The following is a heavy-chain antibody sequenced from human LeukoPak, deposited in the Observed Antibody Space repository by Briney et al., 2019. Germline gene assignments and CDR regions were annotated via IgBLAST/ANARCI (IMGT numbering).Heavy chain of an antibody. J-gene: IGHJ4*02. CDR3: ARVQGSPY. V-gene: IGHV3-23*01. Sequence: TGGSLRLSCVASGFTFSTYAMSWVRQAPGKGLEWVSVISGSGGSTYYADSVKGRFTVSRDNAKNSLYLHINSLRAEDTAVYYCARVQGSPYWGQGTLVTVSS. CDR2: ISGSGGST. CDR1: GFTFSTYA.